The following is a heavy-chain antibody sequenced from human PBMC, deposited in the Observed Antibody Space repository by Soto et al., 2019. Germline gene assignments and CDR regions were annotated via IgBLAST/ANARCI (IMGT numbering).Heavy chain of an antibody. CDR1: GFTVSSNY. CDR3: ARDLALGRFGDSRSRTPMDV. CDR2: IYSGGST. D-gene: IGHD3-10*01. Sequence: EVQLVESGGGLIQPGGSLRLSCAASGFTVSSNYMSWVRQAPGKGLEWVSVIYSGGSTYYADSVKGRFTISRDNSKNTLYLQRNSLSAEDTAVYYCARDLALGRFGDSRSRTPMDVWGQGTTVSVSS. V-gene: IGHV3-53*01. J-gene: IGHJ6*02.